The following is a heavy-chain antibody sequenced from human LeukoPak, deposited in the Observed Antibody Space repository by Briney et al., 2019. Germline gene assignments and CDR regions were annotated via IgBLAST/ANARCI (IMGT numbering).Heavy chain of an antibody. Sequence: PSETLSLTCTVSGGSISSGGYYWSWIRQHPGKGLEWIGYIYYSGSTYYNPSLKSRVTISVDTSKNQFSLKLSSVTAADTAVYYCASIPLEYYYYMDVWGKGTTVTVSS. D-gene: IGHD2-2*02. CDR1: GGSISSGGYY. CDR2: IYYSGST. CDR3: ASIPLEYYYYMDV. V-gene: IGHV4-31*03. J-gene: IGHJ6*03.